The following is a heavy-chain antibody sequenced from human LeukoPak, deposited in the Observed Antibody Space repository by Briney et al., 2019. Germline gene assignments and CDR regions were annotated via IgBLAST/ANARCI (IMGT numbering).Heavy chain of an antibody. CDR1: GYSFTNYW. CDR2: IYPGDSDT. V-gene: IGHV5-51*01. CDR3: ASSYYYDSSGSNWYFDL. J-gene: IGHJ2*01. Sequence: GESLKISCKGSGYSFTNYWIGWVRQMPGKGLEWMGIIYPGDSDTRYSPSFQGQVTISADKSISTAYLQWSSLKASDTAMYYCASSYYYDSSGSNWYFDLWGRGTLFTVSS. D-gene: IGHD3-22*01.